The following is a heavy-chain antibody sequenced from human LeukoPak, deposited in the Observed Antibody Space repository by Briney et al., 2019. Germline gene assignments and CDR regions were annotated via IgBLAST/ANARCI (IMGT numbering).Heavy chain of an antibody. J-gene: IGHJ5*02. D-gene: IGHD3-3*01. CDR2: IYTSGST. V-gene: IGHV4-4*07. CDR3: ARGPICYDFWSGYSSEFYAGWFDP. CDR1: GGSISSYY. Sequence: SETLSLTCTVSGGSISSYYWSWIRQPAGKGLEWIGRIYTSGSTNYNPSLKSRVTMSVDTSKNQFSLKLSSVTAADTAVYYCARGPICYDFWSGYSSEFYAGWFDPWGQGTLVTVSS.